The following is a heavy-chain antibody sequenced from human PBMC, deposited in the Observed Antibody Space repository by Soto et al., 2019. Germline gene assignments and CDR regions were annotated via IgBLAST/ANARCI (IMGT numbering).Heavy chain of an antibody. CDR2: IYYSGNT. V-gene: IGHV4-31*01. CDR1: GGSISSGGYY. J-gene: IGHJ4*02. CDR3: ARYSLGGGSSGYSSDY. Sequence: QVQLQESGPGLVKPSQTLSLTCSVSGGSISSGGYYWSWVRQHPGKGLEWIGYIYYSGNTFYNPYPESLHTILVDTSKNQYSLKLISVTAADTAVYYLARYSLGGGSSGYSSDYWGQGTLVTVSS. D-gene: IGHD3-22*01.